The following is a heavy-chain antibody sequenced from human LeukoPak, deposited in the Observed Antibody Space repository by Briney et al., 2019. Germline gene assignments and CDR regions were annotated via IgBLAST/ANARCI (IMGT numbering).Heavy chain of an antibody. Sequence: PGGSLRLSCVASGFTYHNYEMNWVRQAPGKGLEWVSYISSSGATIYYADAVKGRFTISRDNAKNSLYLQMNSLRAEDTAVYYCAREVAAAGYYFDYWGQGTLVTVSS. CDR3: AREVAAAGYYFDY. CDR2: ISSSGATI. D-gene: IGHD6-13*01. J-gene: IGHJ4*02. CDR1: GFTYHNYE. V-gene: IGHV3-48*03.